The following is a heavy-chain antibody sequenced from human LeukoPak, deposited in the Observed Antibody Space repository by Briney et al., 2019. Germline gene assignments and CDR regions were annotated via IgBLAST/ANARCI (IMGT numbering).Heavy chain of an antibody. CDR3: AVMRAPETATIGGYYFDY. CDR2: IYPGDSDT. J-gene: IGHJ4*02. D-gene: IGHD5-24*01. Sequence: PGGSLRLSCKGSGYSFTSYWIGWVRQMPGKGLEWMGIIYPGDSDTRYSPSFQGQVTISADKSISTAYLQWSSLKASDTAMYYCAVMRAPETATIGGYYFDYWGQGTLVTVSS. CDR1: GYSFTSYW. V-gene: IGHV5-51*01.